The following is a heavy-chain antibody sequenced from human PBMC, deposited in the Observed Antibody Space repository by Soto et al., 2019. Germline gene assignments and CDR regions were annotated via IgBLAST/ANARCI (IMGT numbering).Heavy chain of an antibody. Sequence: GGSLRLSCAASGFTFSSYAMSWVRQAPGKGLEWVSAISGSGGSTYYADSVKGRFTISRDNSKNTLYLQMNSLRAEDMTVYYCAKEGRPLPSFDAFDIWGQGTMVTVSS. D-gene: IGHD2-15*01. CDR3: AKEGRPLPSFDAFDI. CDR2: ISGSGGST. CDR1: GFTFSSYA. V-gene: IGHV3-23*01. J-gene: IGHJ3*02.